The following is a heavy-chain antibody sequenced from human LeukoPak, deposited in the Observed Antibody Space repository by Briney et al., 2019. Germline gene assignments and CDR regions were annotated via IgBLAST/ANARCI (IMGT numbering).Heavy chain of an antibody. D-gene: IGHD2-15*01. J-gene: IGHJ5*02. CDR3: AKTSQYCSGGSCPPENWFDP. CDR1: GASISSSY. CDR2: IYLSGST. Sequence: SETLSLTCTVSGASISSSYWGWVRQPAGKGLEWIGRIYLSGSTNYNPSLKSRVTMSVDTSKNQFSLELTSVTAADTAVYYCAKTSQYCSGGSCPPENWFDPWGQGTLVTVSS. V-gene: IGHV4-4*07.